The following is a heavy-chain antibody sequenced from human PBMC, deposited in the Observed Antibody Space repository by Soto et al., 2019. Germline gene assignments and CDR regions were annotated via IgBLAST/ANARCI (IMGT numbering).Heavy chain of an antibody. D-gene: IGHD6-13*01. CDR2: SHQSGNT. V-gene: IGHV4-4*02. CDR3: ATRDSSSFY. Sequence: QVQLQESGPGLVKPSGTLSLTCAVSGFSISSHDWWTWVRQPPGKGLEWMGKSHQSGNTNSNSSLERPLTTSVDKSKNLCSLKLNSVTVADTAVYYCATRDSSSFYWGQGTLVTVSS. CDR1: GFSISSHDW. J-gene: IGHJ4*02.